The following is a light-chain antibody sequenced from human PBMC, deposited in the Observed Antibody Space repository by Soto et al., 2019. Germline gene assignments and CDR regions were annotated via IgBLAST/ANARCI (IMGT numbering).Light chain of an antibody. CDR3: AAWDDSLNGHVV. CDR2: SNN. Sequence: QLVLTQPPSASGTPGQRVTISCSGSNSNIGSNPVNWYQQLPGTAPKLLIYSNNQRPSGVPDRFSGSKSGTSASLAISGLQSEDEADYYCAAWDDSLNGHVVFGGGTKLTVL. V-gene: IGLV1-44*01. J-gene: IGLJ2*01. CDR1: NSNIGSNP.